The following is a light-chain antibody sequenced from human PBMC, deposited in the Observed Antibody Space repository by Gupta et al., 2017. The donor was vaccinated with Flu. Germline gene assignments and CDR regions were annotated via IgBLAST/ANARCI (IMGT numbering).Light chain of an antibody. CDR3: AAWDDSLRGPV. Sequence: SYSDIGSNHVYWYQQLPGAAPKLLIYRDNQRPSGVPARFSVSKSGTSASLAISGLRPEDGADYYCAAWDDSLRGPVFGGGTQLTVL. J-gene: IGLJ7*01. CDR2: RDN. V-gene: IGLV1-47*01. CDR1: YSDIGSNH.